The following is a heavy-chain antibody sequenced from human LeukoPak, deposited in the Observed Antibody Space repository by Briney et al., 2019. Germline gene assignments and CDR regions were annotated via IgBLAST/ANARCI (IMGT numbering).Heavy chain of an antibody. CDR3: AKGIAAAGYYYYYGMDV. Sequence: GGSLRLSCAASGFTFSSYAMSWVRQAPGKGLEWVSAISGSGGSTYYADSVKGRFTISRDNSKNTLYLQMNSLRAEDTAVYYCAKGIAAAGYYYYYGMDVWGQGTTVTVSS. J-gene: IGHJ6*02. CDR2: ISGSGGST. D-gene: IGHD6-13*01. CDR1: GFTFSSYA. V-gene: IGHV3-23*01.